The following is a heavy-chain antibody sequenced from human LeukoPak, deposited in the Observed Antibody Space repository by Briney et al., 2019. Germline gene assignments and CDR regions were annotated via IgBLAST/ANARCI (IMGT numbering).Heavy chain of an antibody. CDR1: GFTFSTYA. D-gene: IGHD6-19*01. V-gene: IGHV3-23*01. CDR3: ARRSGIAVAGAFDY. Sequence: GGSLRLSCVASGFTFSTYAMSWVRQAPGKGLEWVSGISETGGSTYYADSVKGRFTIFRDNSKNTLYLQMNSLRAEDTAVYYCARRSGIAVAGAFDYWGQGTLVTVSS. J-gene: IGHJ4*02. CDR2: ISETGGST.